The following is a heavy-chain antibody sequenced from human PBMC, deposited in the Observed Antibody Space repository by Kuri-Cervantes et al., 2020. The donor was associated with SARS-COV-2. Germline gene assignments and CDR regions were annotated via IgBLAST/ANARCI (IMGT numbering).Heavy chain of an antibody. Sequence: GSLRLSCAVYGGSFSGYYWSWIRQPPGKGLEWIGEINHSGSTNYNPSLKSRVTISVDTSKNQFSLKLSSVTAADTAVYYCARAVKRFDYWGQGTLGTVSS. V-gene: IGHV4-34*01. J-gene: IGHJ4*02. D-gene: IGHD2/OR15-2a*01. CDR2: INHSGST. CDR3: ARAVKRFDY. CDR1: GGSFSGYY.